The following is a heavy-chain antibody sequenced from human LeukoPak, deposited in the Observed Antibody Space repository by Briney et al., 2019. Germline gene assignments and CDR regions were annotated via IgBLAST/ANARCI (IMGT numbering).Heavy chain of an antibody. V-gene: IGHV3-74*01. CDR2: INSVGSST. CDR1: GFTFSSFW. CDR3: ARERTSGWDAFDF. J-gene: IGHJ4*02. D-gene: IGHD6-19*01. Sequence: QPGGSLRLSCAASGFTFSSFWMLWVRQAPGKGLVWVSRINSVGSSTSYADSVKGRFTISRDNAKNTLYLQMNSLRAEDTAVYYCARERTSGWDAFDFWGQGTLVTVSS.